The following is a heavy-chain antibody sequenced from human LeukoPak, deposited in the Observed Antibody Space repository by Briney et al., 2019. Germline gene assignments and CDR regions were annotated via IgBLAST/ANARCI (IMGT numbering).Heavy chain of an antibody. CDR2: INPNSGGT. CDR1: GYTFTGYY. CDR3: ARDLGSHSSSWYSDWFDP. D-gene: IGHD6-13*01. J-gene: IGHJ5*02. Sequence: GASVKVSCKASGYTFTGYYMHWVRQAPGQGLEWMGWINPNSGGTNYAQKFQGRVTMTRDTSISTAYMELSRLRSDDTAVYYCARDLGSHSSSWYSDWFDPWGQGTLVTVSS. V-gene: IGHV1-2*02.